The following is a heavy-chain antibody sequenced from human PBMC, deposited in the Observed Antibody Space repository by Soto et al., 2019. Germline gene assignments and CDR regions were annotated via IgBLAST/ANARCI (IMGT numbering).Heavy chain of an antibody. CDR2: INPNSGGT. CDR3: ARGCALPIFGVVTKYYYYYMDV. V-gene: IGHV1-2*04. CDR1: GYTFTGYY. J-gene: IGHJ6*03. D-gene: IGHD3-3*01. Sequence: ASVKVSCKASGYTFTGYYMHWVRQAPGQGLEWMGWINPNSGGTNYAQKFQGWVTMTRDTSISTAYMELSRLRSDDTAVYYCARGCALPIFGVVTKYYYYYMDVWGKGTTVTVSS.